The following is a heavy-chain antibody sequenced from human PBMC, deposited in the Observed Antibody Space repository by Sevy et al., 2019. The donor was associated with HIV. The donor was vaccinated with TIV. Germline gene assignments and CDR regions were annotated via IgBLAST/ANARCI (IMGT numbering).Heavy chain of an antibody. CDR1: GYTFTSYG. D-gene: IGHD1-7*01. Sequence: GPVKVSCMPSGYTFTSYGISWVRQAPGQGLEWMGWISAYNGNTNYAQKLQGRLTMTTDTSTSTAYMELRSLRSDDTAVYYCARDNDWNYSYFDYWGQGTLVTVSS. CDR2: ISAYNGNT. J-gene: IGHJ4*02. CDR3: ARDNDWNYSYFDY. V-gene: IGHV1-18*01.